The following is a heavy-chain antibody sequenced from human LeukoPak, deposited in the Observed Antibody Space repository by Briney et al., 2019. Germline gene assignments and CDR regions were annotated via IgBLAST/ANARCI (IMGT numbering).Heavy chain of an antibody. D-gene: IGHD6-19*01. Sequence: GGSLSLSCAPSGYTLSSYPMRWARQATGKGLEWVSAISGSGGSTYYADSVMGRFTISRDNYKNTLYLQMNSLRAEDTAVYYCAKDGYSSGVDYWGTGTMVTVAS. V-gene: IGHV3-23*01. CDR2: ISGSGGST. CDR3: AKDGYSSGVDY. CDR1: GYTLSSYP. J-gene: IGHJ4*02.